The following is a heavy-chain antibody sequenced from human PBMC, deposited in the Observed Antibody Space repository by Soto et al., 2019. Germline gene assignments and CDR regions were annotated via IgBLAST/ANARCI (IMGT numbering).Heavy chain of an antibody. CDR3: ARGACGGDCYPYDY. J-gene: IGHJ4*02. CDR2: IIPTLGTA. V-gene: IGHV1-69*13. CDR1: GGTFGSYA. D-gene: IGHD2-21*02. Sequence: VASVKVSCKASGGTFGSYAISWVRQAPGQGLEWMGGIIPTLGTANYAQKFQGRVTITADESTSTAYMELSSLRSEDTAVYYCARGACGGDCYPYDYWGQGTLVTVSS.